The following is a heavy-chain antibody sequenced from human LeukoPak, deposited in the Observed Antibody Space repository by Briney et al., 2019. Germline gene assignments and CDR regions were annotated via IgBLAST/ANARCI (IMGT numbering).Heavy chain of an antibody. CDR2: INTNTGNP. J-gene: IGHJ4*02. Sequence: GASVKVSCKASGYTFTSYAMNWVRQALGQGLEWIGWINTNTGNPTYAQGFTGRFVFSLDTSASTAYLQISSLKAEDTAVYYCARAEGYCSGSTCFSYWGQGTLVTVSS. D-gene: IGHD2-15*01. CDR3: ARAEGYCSGSTCFSY. CDR1: GYTFTSYA. V-gene: IGHV7-4-1*02.